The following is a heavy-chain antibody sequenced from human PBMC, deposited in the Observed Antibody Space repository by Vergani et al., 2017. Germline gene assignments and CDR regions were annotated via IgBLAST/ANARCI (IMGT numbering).Heavy chain of an antibody. CDR2: INPSGGST. D-gene: IGHD3-9*01. V-gene: IGHV1-46*01. Sequence: QVQLVQSGAEVKKPGASVKVSCKASGYTFTSYYMHWVRQAPGQGLEWMGIINPSGGSTSYAQKFQGRVTMTTDTSTSTAYMELRSLRSDDTAVYYCAREPPGYYCFDYWGQGTLVTVSS. J-gene: IGHJ4*02. CDR3: AREPPGYYCFDY. CDR1: GYTFTSYY.